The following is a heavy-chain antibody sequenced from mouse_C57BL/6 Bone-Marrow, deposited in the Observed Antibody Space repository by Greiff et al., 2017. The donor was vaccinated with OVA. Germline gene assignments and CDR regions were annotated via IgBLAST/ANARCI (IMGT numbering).Heavy chain of an antibody. J-gene: IGHJ2*01. CDR1: GYSFTGYY. D-gene: IGHD1-1*01. CDR2: INPSTGGT. CDR3: ARRGRTFYYFDY. V-gene: IGHV1-42*01. Sequence: DVKLQESGPELVKPGASVKISCKASGYSFTGYYMNWVKQSPEKSLEWIGEINPSTGGTTYNQKFKAKATLTVDKSSSTAYMQLKSLTSEDSAVYYCARRGRTFYYFDYWGQGTTLTVSS.